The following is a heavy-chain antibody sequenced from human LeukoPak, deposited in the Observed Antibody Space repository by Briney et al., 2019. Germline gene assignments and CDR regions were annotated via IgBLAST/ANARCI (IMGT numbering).Heavy chain of an antibody. D-gene: IGHD3-9*01. J-gene: IGHJ4*02. V-gene: IGHV1-69*01. CDR1: GGTFSSYA. Sequence: GSSVRVSCKASGGTFSSYAISWVRQAPGQGLEWMGGIIPIFGTANYAQKFQGRVTITADESTSTAYMELSSLRSEDTAVYYCARGGVHFDWLLYDGFDYWGQGTLVTVSS. CDR2: IIPIFGTA. CDR3: ARGGVHFDWLLYDGFDY.